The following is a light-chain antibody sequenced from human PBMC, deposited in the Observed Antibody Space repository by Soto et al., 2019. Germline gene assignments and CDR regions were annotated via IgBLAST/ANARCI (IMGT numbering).Light chain of an antibody. CDR2: SNS. CDR3: AAWDDSLNGRV. CDR1: SSNIGAGYD. J-gene: IGLJ3*02. V-gene: IGLV1-44*01. Sequence: QSVLTQPPSVSGAPGQKVTISCTGSSSNIGAGYDVNWYHQLPGTAPKLLIYSNSQRPSGVPDRFSGSKSGTSASLAISGLQSEDEADYSCAAWDDSLNGRVFGGGTKVTVL.